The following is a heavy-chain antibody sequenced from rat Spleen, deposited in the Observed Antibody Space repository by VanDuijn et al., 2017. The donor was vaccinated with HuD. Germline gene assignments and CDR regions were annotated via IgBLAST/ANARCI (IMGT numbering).Heavy chain of an antibody. CDR2: ISIGGGT. CDR3: IREGHTMGITTYWFAY. J-gene: IGHJ3*01. V-gene: IGHV2S12*01. Sequence: QVQLKESGPGLVQPSQTLSLTCTVSGFSLTSNGVSWVRQPPGKGLEWIAAISIGGGTYYKSTLKSRLSVSRDTSKSQVFLKMDSLQTEDTAIYFCIREGHTMGITTYWFAYWGQGTLVTVSS. D-gene: IGHD1-9*01. CDR1: GFSLTSNG.